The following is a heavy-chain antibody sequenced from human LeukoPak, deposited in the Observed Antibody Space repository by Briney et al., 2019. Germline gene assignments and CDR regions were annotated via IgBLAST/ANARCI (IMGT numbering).Heavy chain of an antibody. CDR2: MNPNSVNT. CDR3: ARVSVSMIVVVQDAFDI. CDR1: GYTFTSYD. D-gene: IGHD3-22*01. V-gene: IGHV1-8*01. Sequence: ASVKVSCKASGYTFTSYDINWVRQATGQGLEWVGWMNPNSVNTGYAQKFQGRVTMTRNTSISTAYMELSSLRSEDTAVYYCARVSVSMIVVVQDAFDIWGQGTMVTVSS. J-gene: IGHJ3*02.